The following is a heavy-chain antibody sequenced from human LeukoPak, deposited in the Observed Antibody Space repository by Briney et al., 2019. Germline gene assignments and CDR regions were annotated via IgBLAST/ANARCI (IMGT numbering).Heavy chain of an antibody. CDR3: ARYVQQYGMDV. J-gene: IGHJ6*02. V-gene: IGHV1-46*01. CDR2: INPSGGST. Sequence: ASVKVSCKASGYTFTSYYMHWVRQTPGQGLEWMGIINPSGGSTSYAQKFQGRVTMTRDTSTSTVYMELSSLRCEDTAVYYCARYVQQYGMDVWGQGTTVTVSS. CDR1: GYTFTSYY. D-gene: IGHD3-16*01.